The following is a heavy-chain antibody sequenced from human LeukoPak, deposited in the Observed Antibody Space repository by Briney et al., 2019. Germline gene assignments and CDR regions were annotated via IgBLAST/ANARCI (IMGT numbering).Heavy chain of an antibody. CDR3: ARIYDSRDSGLDV. V-gene: IGHV3-11*03. D-gene: IGHD3-9*01. CDR2: IRSGSSYT. J-gene: IGHJ6*02. Sequence: KPGGSLILSCAASGFTFADYYMNWIRQAPGKGLEWVSYIRSGSSYTDYADSVKGRFTISRDNAKNSLYLQMNSLRADDTAVYYCARIYDSRDSGLDVWGQGTTVTVSS. CDR1: GFTFADYY.